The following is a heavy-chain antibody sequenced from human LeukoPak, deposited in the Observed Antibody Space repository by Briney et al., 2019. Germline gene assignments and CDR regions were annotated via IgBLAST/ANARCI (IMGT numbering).Heavy chain of an antibody. CDR3: ARNYMVRGVGFDY. J-gene: IGHJ4*02. D-gene: IGHD3-10*01. CDR1: GFTFSSYG. V-gene: IGHV3-30*03. Sequence: PGGSLRLSCAASGFTFSSYGMHWVRQAPGKGLEWVAVTSYDGSNKYYADSVKGRFTISRDNSKNTLYLQMNSLRAEDTAVYYCARNYMVRGVGFDYWGQGTLVTVSS. CDR2: TSYDGSNK.